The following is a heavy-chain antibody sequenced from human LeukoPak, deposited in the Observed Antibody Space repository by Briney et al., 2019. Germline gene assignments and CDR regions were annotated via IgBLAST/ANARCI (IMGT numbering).Heavy chain of an antibody. CDR1: GFSFSSYG. J-gene: IGHJ4*02. D-gene: IGHD1-14*01. CDR2: IRYDGTYK. Sequence: GGSLRLSCAASGFSFSSYGMHWVRQAPGKGLEWLAFIRYDGTYKYYADSVKGRVTISRDNSKNTLYLQMNSLRAEDTAVYYCARDTPADYWGREPWSPSPQ. CDR3: ARDTPADY. V-gene: IGHV3-30*02.